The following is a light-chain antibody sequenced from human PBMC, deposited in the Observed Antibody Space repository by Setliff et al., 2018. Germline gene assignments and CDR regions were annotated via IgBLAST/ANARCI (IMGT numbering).Light chain of an antibody. CDR1: SSDIGGYDY. V-gene: IGLV2-14*03. CDR2: DVK. J-gene: IGLJ1*01. CDR3: SSYSSGNFV. Sequence: QSVLTQPASVSGSPGQSITISCTGSSSDIGGYDYVSWFQQYPGRAPKLLIYDVKKRPSQVSGRFSGSKSGRTASLTISGLQSEDEADYYYSSYSSGNFVFGSGTKVTVL.